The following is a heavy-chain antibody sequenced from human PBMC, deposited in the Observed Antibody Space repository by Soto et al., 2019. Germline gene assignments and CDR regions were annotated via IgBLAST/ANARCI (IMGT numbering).Heavy chain of an antibody. V-gene: IGHV2-70*13. J-gene: IGHJ6*02. CDR1: AFSLTSLGMC. CDR2: IERDDDDK. D-gene: IGHD1-20*01. Sequence: KRTEILTQTCTFSAFSLTSLGMCIKWIRQPPGKALEWLALIERDDDDKYYSTSLKTRLTISKDTRKNQVVLTMANMDPADTCIFFCGPSIRGLWPFTALYVWR. CDR3: GPSIRGLWPFTALYV.